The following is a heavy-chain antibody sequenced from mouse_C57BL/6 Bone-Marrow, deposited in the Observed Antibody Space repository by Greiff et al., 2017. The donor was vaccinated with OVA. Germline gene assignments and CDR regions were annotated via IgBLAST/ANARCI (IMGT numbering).Heavy chain of an antibody. CDR2: IFPGSGST. CDR1: GYTFTDYY. Sequence: QVQLQQSGPELVKPGASVKISCKASGYTFTDYYINWVKQRPGQGLEWIGWIFPGSGSTYYNEKFKGKATLTVDKSSSTAYMLLSSLTSEDSAVYFCASPLFYYYGSRGFAYWGQGTLVTVSA. CDR3: ASPLFYYYGSRGFAY. D-gene: IGHD1-1*01. V-gene: IGHV1-75*01. J-gene: IGHJ3*01.